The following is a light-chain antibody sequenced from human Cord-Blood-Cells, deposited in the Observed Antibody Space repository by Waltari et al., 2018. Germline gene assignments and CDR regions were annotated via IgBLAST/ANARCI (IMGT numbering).Light chain of an antibody. Sequence: AIQLIQSPSSLSASVGDRVTITCRASQGISSALAWYQQKPGKAPKLLIYDASSLESGVPSRFSGSGSGTDFTLTISSLQPEDFATYYCQQFNSYPQGYTFGQGTKLEIK. CDR2: DAS. J-gene: IGKJ2*01. CDR3: QQFNSYPQGYT. CDR1: QGISSA. V-gene: IGKV1-13*02.